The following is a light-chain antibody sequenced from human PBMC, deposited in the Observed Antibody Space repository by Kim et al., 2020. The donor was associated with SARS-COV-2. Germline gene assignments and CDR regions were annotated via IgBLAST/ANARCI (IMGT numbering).Light chain of an antibody. CDR1: QSVTGE. Sequence: LSPGERATLSCRASQSVTGELAWYQQKPGQPPRLLIYDASDRATGIPARFSGSGSGTDFTLTISSLEPGDTAVYFCQQRSRWPITFGQGTRLEVK. CDR3: QQRSRWPIT. V-gene: IGKV3-11*01. CDR2: DAS. J-gene: IGKJ5*01.